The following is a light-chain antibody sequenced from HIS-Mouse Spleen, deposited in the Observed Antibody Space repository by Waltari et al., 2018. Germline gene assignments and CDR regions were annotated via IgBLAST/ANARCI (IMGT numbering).Light chain of an antibody. J-gene: IGKJ1*01. V-gene: IGKV2-30*02. CDR1: QSLVHSEGNTY. Sequence: DVVMTQSPLSLPVTLGQPASISCRSSQSLVHSEGNTYLNWFQQRPGQSPMRLIYKVSNRDSGVPDRFSGSGSGTDFTLKISRVEAEDVGVYYCMQGTHWPPWTFGQGTKVEIK. CDR3: MQGTHWPPWT. CDR2: KVS.